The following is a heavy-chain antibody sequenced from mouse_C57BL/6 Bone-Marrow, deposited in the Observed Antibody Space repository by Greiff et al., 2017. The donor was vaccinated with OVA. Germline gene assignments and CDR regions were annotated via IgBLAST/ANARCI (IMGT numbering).Heavy chain of an antibody. Sequence: EVQRVESGEGLVKPGGSLKLSCAASGFTFSSYAMSWVRQTPEKRLEWVAYISSGGDYIYYADTVKGRFTISRDNARNTLYLQMSSLKSEDTAMYYCTREGPNWDGGYFDVWGTGTTVTVSS. V-gene: IGHV5-9-1*02. D-gene: IGHD4-1*01. CDR3: TREGPNWDGGYFDV. J-gene: IGHJ1*03. CDR1: GFTFSSYA. CDR2: ISSGGDYI.